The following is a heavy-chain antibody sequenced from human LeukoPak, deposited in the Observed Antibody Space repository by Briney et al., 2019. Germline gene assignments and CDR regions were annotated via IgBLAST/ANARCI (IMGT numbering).Heavy chain of an antibody. Sequence: PSETLSLTCAVYGGSFSGYYWGWIRQPPGKGLEWIGSIYYSGSTYYNPSLKSRVTISVDTSKDQFSLKLSSVTAADTAVYYCATGGNSRVVGAFDIWGQGTMVTVSS. CDR1: GGSFSGYY. D-gene: IGHD4-23*01. V-gene: IGHV4-34*01. CDR2: IYYSGST. J-gene: IGHJ3*02. CDR3: ATGGNSRVVGAFDI.